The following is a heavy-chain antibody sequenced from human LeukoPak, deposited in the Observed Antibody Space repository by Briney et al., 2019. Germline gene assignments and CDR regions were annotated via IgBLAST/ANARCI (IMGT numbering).Heavy chain of an antibody. CDR1: GFTFSSYG. CDR3: AKGRKGAFDI. V-gene: IGHV3-33*06. J-gene: IGHJ3*02. Sequence: GGSLRLSCAASGFTFSSYGMHWVRQAPGKGLEWVAVIWYDGSNKYYADSVKGRFTISRDNSKDTLYLQMNSLRAEDTAVYYCAKGRKGAFDIWGQGTMVTVSS. CDR2: IWYDGSNK.